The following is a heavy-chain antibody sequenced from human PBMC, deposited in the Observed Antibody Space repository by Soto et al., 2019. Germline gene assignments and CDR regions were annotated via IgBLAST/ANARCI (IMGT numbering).Heavy chain of an antibody. CDR2: IIPIFGTA. V-gene: IGHV1-69*13. CDR3: AVHVYTAMVVPWQDEERYYYYGMDV. J-gene: IGHJ6*02. CDR1: GGTFSSYA. Sequence: ASVKVSCKASGGTFSSYAISWVRQAPGQGLEWMGGIIPIFGTANYAQKFQGRVTITADESTSTAYMELSSLRSEDTAVYYCAVHVYTAMVVPWQDEERYYYYGMDVWGQGTTVTVS. D-gene: IGHD5-18*01.